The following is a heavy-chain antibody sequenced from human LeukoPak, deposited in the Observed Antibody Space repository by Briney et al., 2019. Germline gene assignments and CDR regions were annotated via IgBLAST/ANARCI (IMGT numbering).Heavy chain of an antibody. Sequence: GASVTVSCKASGYIFRSYGISWVRQAPGQGLEWMGWISAYNGNTNYAQKVQGRVTLTTDTSTATAYMEMRGLISDDTAVYYCARALSDDFWSFYQDYWGQGTLLIVSP. J-gene: IGHJ4*02. V-gene: IGHV1-18*01. D-gene: IGHD3-3*01. CDR1: GYIFRSYG. CDR3: ARALSDDFWSFYQDY. CDR2: ISAYNGNT.